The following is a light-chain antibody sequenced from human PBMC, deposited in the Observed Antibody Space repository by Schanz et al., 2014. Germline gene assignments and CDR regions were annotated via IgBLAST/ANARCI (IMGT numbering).Light chain of an antibody. CDR1: SSDVGGYNF. Sequence: QSALTQPPSASGSPGQSVTISCTGTSSDVGGYNFVSWYQQHPGKAPKLMIYEVTKRPSGVPDRFSGSKSGNTASLTVSGLQAEDEGDYYCCSYAGSYTLVFGGGTKLTVL. CDR3: CSYAGSYTLV. CDR2: EVT. V-gene: IGLV2-8*01. J-gene: IGLJ2*01.